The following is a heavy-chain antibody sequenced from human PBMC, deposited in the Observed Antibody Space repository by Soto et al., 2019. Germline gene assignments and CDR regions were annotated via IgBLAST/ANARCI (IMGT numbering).Heavy chain of an antibody. Sequence: GASVKVSCKASGGTFSSYAISWVRQAPGQGLEWMGGIIPIFGTANYAQKFQGRVTITADETTSTAYMELSSLRSEDTAVYYCARAPRRTGYYYYGMDVWGQGTTVTVSS. J-gene: IGHJ6*02. CDR1: GGTFSSYA. CDR3: ARAPRRTGYYYYGMDV. CDR2: IIPIFGTA. D-gene: IGHD2-2*01. V-gene: IGHV1-69*13.